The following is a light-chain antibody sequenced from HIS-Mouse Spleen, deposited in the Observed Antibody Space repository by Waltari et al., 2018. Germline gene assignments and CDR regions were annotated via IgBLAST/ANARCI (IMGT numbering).Light chain of an antibody. V-gene: IGLV3-10*01. CDR3: YSTDSSGNHRV. J-gene: IGLJ2*01. CDR2: EDS. Sequence: SYELTQPPSVSVSPGQTARITCSGDAVTKKYPYSYQQKSGQAPVLVIYEDSKRPSGIPERFSGSSSGTMATLTISGAQVEDEADYYCYSTDSSGNHRVFGGGTKLTVL. CDR1: AVTKKY.